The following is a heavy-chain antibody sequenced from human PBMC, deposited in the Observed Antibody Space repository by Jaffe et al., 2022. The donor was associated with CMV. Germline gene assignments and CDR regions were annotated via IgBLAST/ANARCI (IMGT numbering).Heavy chain of an antibody. J-gene: IGHJ4*02. CDR3: ARVGGYYDHLFDY. V-gene: IGHV3-21*01. CDR1: GFTFSSYS. D-gene: IGHD3-22*01. Sequence: EVQLVESGGGLVKPGGSLRLSCAASGFTFSSYSMNWVRQAPGKGLEWVSSISSSSSYIYYADSVKGRFTISRDNAKNSLYLQMNSLRAEDTAVYYCARVGGYYDHLFDYWGQGTLVTVSS. CDR2: ISSSSSYI.